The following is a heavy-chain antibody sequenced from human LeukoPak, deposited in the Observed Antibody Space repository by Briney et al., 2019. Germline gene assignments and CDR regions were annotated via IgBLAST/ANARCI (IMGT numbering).Heavy chain of an antibody. D-gene: IGHD3-10*01. J-gene: IGHJ4*02. CDR2: IYYSGST. Sequence: SETLSLTCTVSGGSISSYYWSWIRQPPGKGPEWIGYIYYSGSTNYNPSLKSRVTISVDTSKNQFSLKLSSVTAADTAVYYCARGQYYYGSGSYDYWGQGTLVTVSS. V-gene: IGHV4-59*01. CDR1: GGSISSYY. CDR3: ARGQYYYGSGSYDY.